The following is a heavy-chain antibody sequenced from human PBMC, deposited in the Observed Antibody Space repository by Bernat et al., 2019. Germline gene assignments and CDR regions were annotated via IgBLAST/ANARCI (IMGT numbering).Heavy chain of an antibody. CDR3: AREITIAARPADY. CDR2: ISYDGSNK. J-gene: IGHJ4*02. V-gene: IGHV3-30*01. D-gene: IGHD6-6*01. Sequence: VQLVESGGDLVKPGGSLRLSCSASGFTFNSAWMSWVRQAPGKGLEWVAVISYDGSNKYYADSVKGRFTISRDNSKNTLYLQMNSLRAEDTAVYYCAREITIAARPADYWGQGTLVTVSS. CDR1: GFTFNSAW.